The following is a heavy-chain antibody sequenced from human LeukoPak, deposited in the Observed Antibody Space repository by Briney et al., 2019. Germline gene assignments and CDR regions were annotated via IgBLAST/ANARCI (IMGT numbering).Heavy chain of an antibody. CDR2: ISNSGSTV. CDR1: GFTFSDYY. CDR3: AKDPTVTPSYYFDY. V-gene: IGHV3-11*01. D-gene: IGHD4-11*01. Sequence: GGSLRLSCAASGFTFSDYYMSWIRQAPGKGLEWISYISNSGSTVYYADSVKGRFTISRDNAKNSLYLQMNSLRAEDTALYYCAKDPTVTPSYYFDYWGQGTLVTVSS. J-gene: IGHJ4*02.